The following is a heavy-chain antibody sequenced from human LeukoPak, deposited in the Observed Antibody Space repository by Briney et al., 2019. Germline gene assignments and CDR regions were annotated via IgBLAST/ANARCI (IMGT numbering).Heavy chain of an antibody. V-gene: IGHV3-11*01. J-gene: IGHJ4*02. CDR1: GFKLSNYW. CDR2: ISSSGSTI. CDR3: ARDSRGYSYGYQHDY. D-gene: IGHD5-18*01. Sequence: GGSLRLSCEVSGFKLSNYWMTWIRQAPGKGLEWVSYISSSGSTIYYADSVKGRFTISRDNAKNSLYLQMNSLRAEDTAVYYCARDSRGYSYGYQHDYWGQGTLVTVSS.